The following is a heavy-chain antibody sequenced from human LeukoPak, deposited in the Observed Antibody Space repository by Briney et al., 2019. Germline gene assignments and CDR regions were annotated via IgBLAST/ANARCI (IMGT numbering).Heavy chain of an antibody. V-gene: IGHV3-30-3*01. CDR1: GFTFCSYA. CDR2: ISYDGSNK. J-gene: IGHJ3*02. Sequence: HSGRSLRLSCSASGFTFCSYAMHRVPQAQGKGLVWVAGISYDGSNKYYADSVKGRFTISRDNSKNTLYLQMNGLRAQDTAVYYCARPLNSASYWDAFDIWGRGTMVTVSS. D-gene: IGHD1-26*01. CDR3: ARPLNSASYWDAFDI.